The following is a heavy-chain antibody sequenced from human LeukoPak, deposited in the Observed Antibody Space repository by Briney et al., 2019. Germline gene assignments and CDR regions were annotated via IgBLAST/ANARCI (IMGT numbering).Heavy chain of an antibody. Sequence: GRSLRLSCAASGFTFSSYAMHWVRQAPGKGLEWVAVISYDGSNKYYADSVKGRFTIPRDNSKNTLYLQMNSLRAEDTAVYYCARDPFITGTPGYFDYWGQGTLVTVSS. J-gene: IGHJ4*02. CDR3: ARDPFITGTPGYFDY. CDR2: ISYDGSNK. V-gene: IGHV3-30*01. CDR1: GFTFSSYA. D-gene: IGHD1-20*01.